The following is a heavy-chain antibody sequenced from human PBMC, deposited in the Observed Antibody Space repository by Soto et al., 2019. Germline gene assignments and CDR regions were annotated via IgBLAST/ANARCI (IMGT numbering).Heavy chain of an antibody. V-gene: IGHV3-7*05. CDR1: GFTFSTYW. CDR3: ARVKSLGGHY. CDR2: IKQDGSDN. Sequence: VQLVESGGGLVQPGGSLRLSCAASGFTFSTYWMSWVRQAQGKGLEWVANIKQDGSDNYYVDSVKGRFTISRDNAKNSLYLDVKGVRSEDTVVYYCARVKSLGGHYWGQGTLVTVSS. J-gene: IGHJ4*02. D-gene: IGHD1-26*01.